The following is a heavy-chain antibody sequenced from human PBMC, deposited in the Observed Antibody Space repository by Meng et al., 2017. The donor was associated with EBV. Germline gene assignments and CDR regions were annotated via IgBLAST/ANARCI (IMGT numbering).Heavy chain of an antibody. CDR2: FLPRLGAP. J-gene: IGHJ4*02. Sequence: GQLVHAAGGGKKCGSSWKVSCKTSGGPFRYYGIRWVRQAHGQGLEWLGGFLPRLGAPNYAQKFHGRVKITADESTSTHYMDLSSLRSEDTAIYYCASESGRGYTPDYWGQGTLVTVSS. CDR1: GGPFRYYG. CDR3: ASESGRGYTPDY. D-gene: IGHD3-10*01. V-gene: IGHV1-69*01.